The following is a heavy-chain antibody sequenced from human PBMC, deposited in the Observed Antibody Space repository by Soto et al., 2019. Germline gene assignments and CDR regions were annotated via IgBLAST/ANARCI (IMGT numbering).Heavy chain of an antibody. CDR1: GFSLSTSGVG. V-gene: IGHV2-5*02. J-gene: IGHJ4*02. CDR2: IYWDDDK. Sequence: QITLKESGPTLVKPTQTLTLTCTFSGFSLSTSGVGVGWIRQPPGKALEWLALIYWDDDKRYSPSLKSRLTNTKDTSKNQVGLTLTNMDPVDTATYYCAHRRRGAAAGTFDYWGQGTLVTVSS. D-gene: IGHD6-13*01. CDR3: AHRRRGAAAGTFDY.